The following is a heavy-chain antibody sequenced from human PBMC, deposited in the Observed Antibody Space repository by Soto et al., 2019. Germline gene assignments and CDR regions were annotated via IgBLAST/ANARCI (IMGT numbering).Heavy chain of an antibody. J-gene: IGHJ4*02. V-gene: IGHV3-7*01. D-gene: IGHD6-19*01. Sequence: PGGSLRLSCAASEFTFSTYWMSWVRQAPGKGLEWVASIKRDGSEKYYVDSVKGRFTISRDNATNSLYLQMNSLRAEDTGVYYCARASVGWFDYDYWGQGTLVTVSS. CDR2: IKRDGSEK. CDR1: EFTFSTYW. CDR3: ARASVGWFDYDY.